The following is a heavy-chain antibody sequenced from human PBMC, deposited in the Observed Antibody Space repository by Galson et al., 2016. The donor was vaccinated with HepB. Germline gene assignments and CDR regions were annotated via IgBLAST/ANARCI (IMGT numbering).Heavy chain of an antibody. J-gene: IGHJ4*02. D-gene: IGHD4-17*01. CDR2: IYSGGTT. CDR1: GFTVSNNY. CDR3: VRGVYGDHGWFDY. V-gene: IGHV3-66*02. Sequence: SLRLSCAASGFTVSNNYMTWVRQAPGKGLEYVSVIYSGGTTYYADSVKGRFTISRGNSQNSLFLQMNTLRAEDTAVYFCVRGVYGDHGWFDYWGQGTLVTVSS.